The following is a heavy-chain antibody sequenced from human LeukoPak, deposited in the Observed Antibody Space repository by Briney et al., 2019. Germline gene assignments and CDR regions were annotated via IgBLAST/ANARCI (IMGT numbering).Heavy chain of an antibody. J-gene: IGHJ4*02. CDR3: ARVPYSVHFEH. D-gene: IGHD5/OR15-5a*01. CDR1: GYTFTGYY. Sequence: GASVKVSCKASGYTFTGYYMHWVRQAPGQGLEWMGWINPNSGGTNYAQKFQGRVTMTRDMSISTAYMTLSALRSDDTAVYYCARVPYSVHFEHWGQGTLVIVSS. V-gene: IGHV1-2*02. CDR2: INPNSGGT.